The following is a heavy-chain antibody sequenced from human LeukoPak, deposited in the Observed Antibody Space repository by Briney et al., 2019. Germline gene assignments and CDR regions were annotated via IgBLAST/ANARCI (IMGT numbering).Heavy chain of an antibody. V-gene: IGHV3-7*01. CDR3: ARGYYHYGSTVGDY. CDR2: IKQDGSEK. J-gene: IGHJ4*02. D-gene: IGHD3-10*01. CDR1: GLTFSNYW. Sequence: GGSLRLSCAASGLTFSNYWMRWVGQAPGKGLEGVANIKQDGSEKYYVDSVQGPFPITRDNAKNSLYVQMNSLRAEDTAVYYCARGYYHYGSTVGDYWGQGTLVSVSS.